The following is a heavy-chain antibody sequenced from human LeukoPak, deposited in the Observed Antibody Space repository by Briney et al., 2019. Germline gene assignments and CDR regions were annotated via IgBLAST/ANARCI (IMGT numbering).Heavy chain of an antibody. CDR2: ISYDGSNK. V-gene: IGHV3-30*18. J-gene: IGHJ4*02. CDR1: GFPFSSYG. Sequence: WGGLRLSCAASGFPFSSYGMHLVRQAPGKGVGVGAVISYDGSNKYYADSVKGRFTISRDNSKNTLYLQMNSLRAEDTAVYYCAKDFPCSGGSCYSSGFDYWGQGTLVTVSS. D-gene: IGHD2-15*01. CDR3: AKDFPCSGGSCYSSGFDY.